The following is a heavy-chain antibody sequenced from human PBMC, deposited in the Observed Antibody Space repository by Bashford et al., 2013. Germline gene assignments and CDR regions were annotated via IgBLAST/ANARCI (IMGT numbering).Heavy chain of an antibody. V-gene: IGHV4-30-4*01. CDR1: LTPSKLELT. Sequence: TLVPPPALSLLTPSKLELTIGVGSASTQVKGLEWIGYIDSTGSRYYNPSLKSRVTISVDTSNNQFSLQLSSVTDADTALYYCARRSGTVAGNCFDYWGQGTLVTVSS. D-gene: IGHD6-19*01. J-gene: IGHJ4*02. CDR3: ARRSGTVAGNCFDY. CDR2: IDSTGSR.